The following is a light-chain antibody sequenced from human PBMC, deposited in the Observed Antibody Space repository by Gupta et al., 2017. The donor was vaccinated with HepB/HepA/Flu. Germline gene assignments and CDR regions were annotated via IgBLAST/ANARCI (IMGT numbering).Light chain of an antibody. CDR2: LGS. CDR1: QSLLHSNGYNY. V-gene: IGKV2-28*01. CDR3: RQARQTLFT. Sequence: DIVMTQSPLSLPVTLGEPASISCGSSQSLLHSNGYNYLDWYLQKPGQSPQLLIYLGSNRASGVPDRFSGSGSGTDFTLKISRVEAEAVGVYYCRQARQTLFTFGPGTKVDIK. J-gene: IGKJ3*01.